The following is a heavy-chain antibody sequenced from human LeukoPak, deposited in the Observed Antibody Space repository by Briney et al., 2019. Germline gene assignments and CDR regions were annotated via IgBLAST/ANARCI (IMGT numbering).Heavy chain of an antibody. D-gene: IGHD3-10*01. V-gene: IGHV1-18*01. CDR2: ISPHNGNA. J-gene: IGHJ4*02. CDR1: GYNFFTYG. CDR3: ARGVSMSPGLLWFGEYWGFDY. Sequence: ASVKVSCKASGYNFFTYGITWVRQAPGQGLEWMGWISPHNGNANYAQKFQDRVIMTTDTSTNTAFMEVRSLRSDDTAMYYCARGVSMSPGLLWFGEYWGFDYWGQGTLVTVSS.